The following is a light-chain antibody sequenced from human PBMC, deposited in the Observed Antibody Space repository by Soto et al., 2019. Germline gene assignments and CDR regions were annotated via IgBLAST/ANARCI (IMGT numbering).Light chain of an antibody. V-gene: IGKV2-24*01. J-gene: IGKJ2*01. Sequence: DIVMTQTPLSSPVTLGQPASISCRSSESLLHSDGNTYLNWLQQRPGQPPRLLIYRVSNRFSGVPDGSSSSGASKDFTLKISRVEAEDVGVYYCMQATQFRPYAFGQGTKLEIK. CDR3: MQATQFRPYA. CDR2: RVS. CDR1: ESLLHSDGNTY.